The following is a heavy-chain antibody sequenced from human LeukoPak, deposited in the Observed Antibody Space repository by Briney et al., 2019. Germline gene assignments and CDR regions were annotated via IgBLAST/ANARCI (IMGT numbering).Heavy chain of an antibody. CDR2: IYYSGST. CDR1: GGSISSYY. D-gene: IGHD3-3*01. V-gene: IGHV4-59*01. CDR3: ARGVQLRFLEWFFDY. Sequence: SETLSLTCTVSGGSISSYYWSWIRQPPGKGLEWIGYIYYSGSTNYNPSLKSRVTISVDTSKNQFSLKLSSVTAADTAVYYCARGVQLRFLEWFFDYWGREPWSPSPQ. J-gene: IGHJ4*02.